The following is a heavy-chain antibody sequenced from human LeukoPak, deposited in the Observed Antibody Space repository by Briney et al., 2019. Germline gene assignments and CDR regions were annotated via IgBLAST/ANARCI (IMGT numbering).Heavy chain of an antibody. CDR3: ARVGATSLYYFDY. D-gene: IGHD1-26*01. CDR1: GFTFDDYA. Sequence: PGRSLRLSCAASGFTFDDYAMHWVRQAPGKGLEWVSGISWNSGSIGYADSVKGRFTISRDNAKNSLYLQMNSLRAEDTALYYCARVGATSLYYFDYWGQGTLVTVSS. CDR2: ISWNSGSI. J-gene: IGHJ4*02. V-gene: IGHV3-9*01.